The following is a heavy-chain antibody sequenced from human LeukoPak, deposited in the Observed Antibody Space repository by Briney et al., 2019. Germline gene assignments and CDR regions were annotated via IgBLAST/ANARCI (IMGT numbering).Heavy chain of an antibody. J-gene: IGHJ6*03. D-gene: IGHD2-8*01. V-gene: IGHV3-48*03. CDR3: ARRYGMSVTLDYYMDV. CDR2: ISSSGSTI. CDR1: GFTFSSYE. Sequence: GGSLRPSCAASGFTFSSYEMNWVRQAPGKGLEWVSYISSSGSTIYYADSVKGRFTISRDNAKNSLYLQMNSLRAEDTAVYYCARRYGMSVTLDYYMDVWGKGTTVTVSS.